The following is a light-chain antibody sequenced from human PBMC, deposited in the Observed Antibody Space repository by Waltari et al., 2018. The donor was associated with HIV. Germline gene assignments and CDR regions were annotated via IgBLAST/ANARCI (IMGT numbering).Light chain of an antibody. CDR1: SDDIGAYNH. V-gene: IGLV2-14*01. CDR3: ASYTRQISVA. Sequence: QSALTQPASVSGSPGQSITITCTGTSDDIGAYNHVSWYQQYPNGSPKLLIFEGRNRPSGVSGRFSASKSGNTASLTITGLQSDDDADYYCASYTRQISVAFGGGTRVTV. J-gene: IGLJ2*01. CDR2: EGR.